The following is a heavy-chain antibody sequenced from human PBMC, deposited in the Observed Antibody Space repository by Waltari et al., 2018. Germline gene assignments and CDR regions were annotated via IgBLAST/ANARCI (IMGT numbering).Heavy chain of an antibody. Sequence: QLQLQESGPRLVRPSETLSLICRVSGVSITSNRHYWAWIGQSPGQGLEWIGTVSYSGTPYISPSLKSRVSVSRDTSKNQVSLILGSVTAADMAVYYCATYIGASVGTAAFDVWGQGTMVTVSS. D-gene: IGHD5-12*01. CDR2: VSYSGTP. CDR1: GVSITSNRHY. J-gene: IGHJ3*01. CDR3: ATYIGASVGTAAFDV. V-gene: IGHV4-39*01.